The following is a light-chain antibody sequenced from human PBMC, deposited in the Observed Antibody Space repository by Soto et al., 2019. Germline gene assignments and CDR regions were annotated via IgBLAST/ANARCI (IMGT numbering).Light chain of an antibody. J-gene: IGLJ1*01. CDR1: SSNIASNT. V-gene: IGLV1-44*01. CDR2: SND. Sequence: QSVLTQPPSASGTPGQRVTVSCPGSSSNIASNTVNWYQQLPGAAPKLLIYSNDQRPSGVPDRFSASKSGTSASLAISGLQSEDEADYYCASWDDSLNGHVFGTGTKVTVL. CDR3: ASWDDSLNGHV.